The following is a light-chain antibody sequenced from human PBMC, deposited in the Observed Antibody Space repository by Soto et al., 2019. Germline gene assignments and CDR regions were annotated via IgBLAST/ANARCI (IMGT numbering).Light chain of an antibody. CDR2: SNN. CDR1: SSNIGSNT. CDR3: ATWDDSLNGPV. V-gene: IGLV1-44*01. J-gene: IGLJ2*01. Sequence: SVLTQPPSASGAPGQRVTISCSGSSSNIGSNTVNWYQQLPGTGPKLLIYSNNQRPSGVPDRFSGSKSGTSASLAISGLQSEDEADYYCATWDDSLNGPVFGGGTKLTVL.